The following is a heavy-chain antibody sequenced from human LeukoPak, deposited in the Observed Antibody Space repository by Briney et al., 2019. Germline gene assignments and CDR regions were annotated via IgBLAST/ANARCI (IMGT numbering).Heavy chain of an antibody. Sequence: GASVKVSCKASGYTFTSYDINWVRQATGQGLEWVGWMNPNSGNTGYAQKFQGRVTMTRNTSISTAYMELSSLRSEDTAVYYCARGQIYYYYMDVWGKGTTVTVSS. J-gene: IGHJ6*03. CDR3: ARGQIYYYYMDV. CDR2: MNPNSGNT. V-gene: IGHV1-8*01. CDR1: GYTFTSYD.